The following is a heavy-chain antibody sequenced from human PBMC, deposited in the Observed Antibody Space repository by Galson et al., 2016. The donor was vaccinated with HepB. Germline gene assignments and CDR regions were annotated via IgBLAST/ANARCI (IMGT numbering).Heavy chain of an antibody. CDR2: ISSTGGTT. J-gene: IGHJ4*02. Sequence: SLRLSCAASGFTFSNYAMTWVRQAPGKGLEWVSGISSTGGTTYYADSVKGRFTISRDNSKNTLYLQMNSLRVEDTAVYYCTRGIAVAPNGPDYWGQGTLVAVSS. V-gene: IGHV3-23*01. CDR1: GFTFSNYA. D-gene: IGHD6-19*01. CDR3: TRGIAVAPNGPDY.